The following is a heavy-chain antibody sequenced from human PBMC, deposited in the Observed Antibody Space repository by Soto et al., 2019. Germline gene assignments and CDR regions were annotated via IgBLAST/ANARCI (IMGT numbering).Heavy chain of an antibody. CDR1: GFTFSSYS. D-gene: IGHD6-13*01. Sequence: GGSLRLSCAASGFTFSSYSMNWVRQAPGKGLEWVSSISSSSSYIYYADSVRGRFTISRDNAKNSLYLQMNSLRAEDTAVYYCARFPYSRYLYYFDYWGQGTLVTVSS. V-gene: IGHV3-21*01. CDR3: ARFPYSRYLYYFDY. CDR2: ISSSSSYI. J-gene: IGHJ4*02.